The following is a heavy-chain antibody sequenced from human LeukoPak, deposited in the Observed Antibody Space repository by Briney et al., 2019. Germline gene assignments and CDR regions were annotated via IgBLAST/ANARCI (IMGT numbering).Heavy chain of an antibody. CDR1: GGSISSYY. CDR2: IYYSGST. Sequence: SETLSLTCTVSGGSISSYYWSWIRQPPGKGLEWIGYIYYSGSTNYNPSLKSRFTISVDTSKNQFSLKLSSVTAADTAVYYCARTLSSTSSDFDYWGQGTLVTVSS. D-gene: IGHD2-2*01. J-gene: IGHJ4*02. V-gene: IGHV4-59*01. CDR3: ARTLSSTSSDFDY.